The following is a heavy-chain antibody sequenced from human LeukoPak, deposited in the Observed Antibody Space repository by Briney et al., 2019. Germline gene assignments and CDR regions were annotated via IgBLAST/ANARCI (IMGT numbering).Heavy chain of an antibody. V-gene: IGHV3-21*01. CDR3: ARDRHHRFGELFP. CDR1: GFTFSSYS. D-gene: IGHD3-10*01. J-gene: IGHJ4*02. Sequence: GGSLRLSCAASGFTFSSYSMNWVRQAPGKGLEWVSSISSSSSYIYHADSVKGRFTISRDNAKNSPYLQMNSLRAEDTAVYYCARDRHHRFGELFPWGQGTRVTVSS. CDR2: ISSSSSYI.